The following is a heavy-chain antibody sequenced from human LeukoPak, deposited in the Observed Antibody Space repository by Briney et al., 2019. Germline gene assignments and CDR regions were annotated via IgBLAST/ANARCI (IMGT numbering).Heavy chain of an antibody. D-gene: IGHD5-18*01. CDR1: GGSISNYY. CDR3: AKKYSYDSGTWFDP. CDR2: IFYSGST. Sequence: SETLSLTCTVSGGSISNYYWNWIRKPPGKGLEWIGNIFYSGSTNYNPSLKSRVTISVETSKNQFSLRLSPVTAADTAVYYCAKKYSYDSGTWFDPWGQGTLVTVSS. J-gene: IGHJ5*02. V-gene: IGHV4-59*08.